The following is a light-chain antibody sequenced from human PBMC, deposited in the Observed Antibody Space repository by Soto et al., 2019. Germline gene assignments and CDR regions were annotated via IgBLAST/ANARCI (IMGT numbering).Light chain of an antibody. Sequence: EIVLPQSPGTLSLSPGEIATLSCRASQSVSGNYLAWYQQKLGQAPRLLIYGATSRATGIPDRFSGSVSGTDFTLTISRLEPEDFSVYYCQQYGRSAKFTFGPETKMDI. CDR1: QSVSGNY. V-gene: IGKV3-20*01. J-gene: IGKJ3*01. CDR3: QQYGRSAKFT. CDR2: GAT.